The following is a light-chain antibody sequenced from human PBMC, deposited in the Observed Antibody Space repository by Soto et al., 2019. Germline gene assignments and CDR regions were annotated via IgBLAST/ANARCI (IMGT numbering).Light chain of an antibody. CDR2: DVN. V-gene: IGLV2-11*01. CDR1: SSDVGGYNY. J-gene: IGLJ2*01. Sequence: QSALTQPRSVSGSPGQSVTISCTGSSSDVGGYNYVSWYQQHPGNAPKVMIYDVNKRPSGVPDRFSGSKSGSTASLTISGLQAEDEADYYCYSYAGPSTIFGGGTKLTVL. CDR3: YSYAGPSTI.